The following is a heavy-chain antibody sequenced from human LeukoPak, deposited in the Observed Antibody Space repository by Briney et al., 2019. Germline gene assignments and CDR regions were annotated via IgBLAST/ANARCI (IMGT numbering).Heavy chain of an antibody. CDR3: ARGGFFGYSYGYRWFDP. Sequence: SETLSLTCAVYGGSFSGYYWSWLRQPPGKGLEWIGEINHSGSTNYNPSLKSRVTISVDTSKNQFSLKLSSVTAADTAVYYCARGGFFGYSYGYRWFDPWGQGTLVTVSS. V-gene: IGHV4-34*01. J-gene: IGHJ5*02. CDR2: INHSGST. CDR1: GGSFSGYY. D-gene: IGHD5-18*01.